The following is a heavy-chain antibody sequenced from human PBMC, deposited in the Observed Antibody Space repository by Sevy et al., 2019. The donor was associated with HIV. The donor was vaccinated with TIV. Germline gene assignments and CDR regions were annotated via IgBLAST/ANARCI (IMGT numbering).Heavy chain of an antibody. D-gene: IGHD2-21*02. CDR1: GYTFTRYY. V-gene: IGHV1-46*01. CDR3: ARVESCGGDCYYSDY. Sequence: ASVKVSCKASGYTFTRYYIHWVRQAPGQGLECMGIINPSGGGTNSVQKFQGRVTFTRDTSTSTVYMELSSLRSEDTAVYDCARVESCGGDCYYSDYWGQGTQVTVSS. J-gene: IGHJ4*02. CDR2: INPSGGGT.